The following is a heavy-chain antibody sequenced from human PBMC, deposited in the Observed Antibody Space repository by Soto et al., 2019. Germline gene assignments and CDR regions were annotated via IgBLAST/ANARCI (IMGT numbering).Heavy chain of an antibody. CDR1: GFTFDDYA. V-gene: IGHV3-9*01. Sequence: EVQLVESGGGLVQPGRSLRLSCAASGFTFDDYAMHWVRQAPGKGLEWVSGISWNSGSIGYADSVKGRFTISRDNAKNSLYLQMNSLRAEDTVLYYCAKGTLGVAEYYYYYGMDVWGQGTTVTVSS. D-gene: IGHD6-19*01. CDR3: AKGTLGVAEYYYYYGMDV. CDR2: ISWNSGSI. J-gene: IGHJ6*02.